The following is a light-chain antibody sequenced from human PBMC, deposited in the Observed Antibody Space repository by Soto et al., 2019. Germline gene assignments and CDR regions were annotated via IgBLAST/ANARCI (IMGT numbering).Light chain of an antibody. Sequence: EIVMTPSPATLSVSPGERATLSCRASHRVSSYLAWYQQKPGQAPRLLIYGASTRATGIPARFSGSGSGTEFTLTISSLQSEDFAVYYCQQYNNWPLTFGAGTKVEIK. CDR1: HRVSSY. J-gene: IGKJ4*01. CDR3: QQYNNWPLT. V-gene: IGKV3-15*01. CDR2: GAS.